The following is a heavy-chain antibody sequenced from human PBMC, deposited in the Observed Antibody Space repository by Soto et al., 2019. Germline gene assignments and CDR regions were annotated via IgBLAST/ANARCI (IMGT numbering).Heavy chain of an antibody. CDR1: GFDFGDYY. CDR2: IDSGDGTT. CDR3: VRPYYSSSWFPLDR. J-gene: IGHJ5*02. Sequence: GGSLRLSCTGSGFDFGDYYMIWIRQAPGKGLEWVSYIDSGDGTTYYTDSVKGRFTISRDNAKKTVYLQMSSLRVEDTALYYCVRPYYSSSWFPLDRWGQGTLVTVSS. D-gene: IGHD6-13*01. V-gene: IGHV3-11*01.